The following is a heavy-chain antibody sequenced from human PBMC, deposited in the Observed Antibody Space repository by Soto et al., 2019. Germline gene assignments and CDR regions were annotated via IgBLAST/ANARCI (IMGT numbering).Heavy chain of an antibody. D-gene: IGHD4-17*01. J-gene: IGHJ4*02. CDR2: IYYSENT. CDR3: ATHPPYGPLDH. CDR1: GCSLSSISNH. Sequence: PSETLSLTRTVSGCSLSSISNHWGWVRQPPGKGLEWIGNIYYSENTYYNPSLKSRVTISVDTSKNQFSLRLTSVTAADTAVYYCATHPPYGPLDHWGQGTLVTVSS. V-gene: IGHV4-39*01.